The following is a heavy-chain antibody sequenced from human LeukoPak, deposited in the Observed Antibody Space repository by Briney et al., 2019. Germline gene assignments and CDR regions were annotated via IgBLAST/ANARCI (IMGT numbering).Heavy chain of an antibody. CDR1: GFTLSDHA. CDR3: ARDLTLGDFTFFDY. Sequence: GGSLRLSCAASGFTLSDHAIHWVRQAPGRGLEWVALISYDGRNKYYADSVKGRFTISSDNSKDTLYLQMNSLRTEDTAVYYCARDLTLGDFTFFDYWGQGTLVTVSS. J-gene: IGHJ4*02. D-gene: IGHD2-21*02. CDR2: ISYDGRNK. V-gene: IGHV3-30*04.